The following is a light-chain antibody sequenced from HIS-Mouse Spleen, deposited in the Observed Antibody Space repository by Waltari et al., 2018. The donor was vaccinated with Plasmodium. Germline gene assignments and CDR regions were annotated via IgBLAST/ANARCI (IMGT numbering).Light chain of an antibody. CDR3: QAWDSSTVV. Sequence: SYELTQPPQVSVSPGQTASITCPAPKLGAKYACWYQQKPGQSPVLVIYQDSKRPSGIPERFSGSNSGNTATLTISGTQAMDEADYYCQAWDSSTVVFGGGTKLTVL. CDR2: QDS. CDR1: KLGAKY. J-gene: IGLJ2*01. V-gene: IGLV3-1*01.